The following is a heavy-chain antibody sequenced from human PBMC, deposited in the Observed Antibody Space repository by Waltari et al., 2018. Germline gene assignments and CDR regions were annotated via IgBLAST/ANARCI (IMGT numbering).Heavy chain of an antibody. V-gene: IGHV4-59*01. CDR2: IYYSGST. CDR3: AREDVAIFGVSAGMDV. J-gene: IGHJ6*02. Sequence: QVQLQESGPGLVKPSETLSLTCTVSGGSISSYYWSWIRQPPGKGLEWIGYIYYSGSTNYNPSLKSRVTISVDTSKNQFSLKLSSVTAADTAVYYCAREDVAIFGVSAGMDVWGQGTTVTVSS. D-gene: IGHD3-3*01. CDR1: GGSISSYY.